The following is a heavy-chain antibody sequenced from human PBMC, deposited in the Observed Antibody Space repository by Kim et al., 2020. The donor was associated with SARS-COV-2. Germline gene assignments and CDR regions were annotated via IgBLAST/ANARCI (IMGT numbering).Heavy chain of an antibody. V-gene: IGHV5-51*01. Sequence: GESLKISCKASGYTFTDYWIGWVRQMPGKGLEWMGIIYPGSSDTRYSPSFQGQVTISADKSISTAYLQWSSLKAADTAIYYCGSPQARRGHTSGFSWGQGTLVTVSS. CDR3: GSPQARRGHTSGFS. CDR1: GYTFTDYW. D-gene: IGHD5-18*01. CDR2: IYPGSSDT. J-gene: IGHJ5*02.